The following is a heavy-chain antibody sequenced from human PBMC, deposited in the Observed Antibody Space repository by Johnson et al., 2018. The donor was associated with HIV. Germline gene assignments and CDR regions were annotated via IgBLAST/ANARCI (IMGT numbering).Heavy chain of an antibody. CDR2: ISGSGAST. CDR3: AKRQYSSSWHDAFEI. D-gene: IGHD6-13*01. J-gene: IGHJ3*02. CDR1: GFTFSSNA. V-gene: IGHV3-23*04. Sequence: EVQLVESGGDLVQPGGSLRLSCAASGFTFSSNAMSWVRQAPGKGLEWVSVISGSGASTYHADSVKGRFTISRDNSKNTLYLQMNSLRAEDTAVYYCAKRQYSSSWHDAFEIWGQGTMVTVSS.